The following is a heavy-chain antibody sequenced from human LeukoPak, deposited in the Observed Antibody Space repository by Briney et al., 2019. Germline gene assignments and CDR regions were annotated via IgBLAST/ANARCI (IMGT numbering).Heavy chain of an antibody. CDR1: GGTFSSYA. V-gene: IGHV1-69*06. Sequence: GASVKVSCKASGGTFSSYAISWVRQAPRQGLEWMGGIIPIFGTANYAQKFQGRVTLTADKSTSTAYMELSSLRSEDTAVYYCARGPPIAARLVSGYFDYWGQGTLVTVSS. CDR2: IIPIFGTA. CDR3: ARGPPIAARLVSGYFDY. D-gene: IGHD6-6*01. J-gene: IGHJ4*02.